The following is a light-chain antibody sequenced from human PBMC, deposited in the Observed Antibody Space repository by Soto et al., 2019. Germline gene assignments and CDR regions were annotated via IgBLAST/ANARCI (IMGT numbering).Light chain of an antibody. CDR2: GTS. V-gene: IGKV1-17*01. Sequence: QMPQCPSSLFASVGDRVPITCRASQGIRNNLGWYQQKPGKAPKRLIYGTSNLQYGAPSRFSGSGSGTEFTLTITSLQPEDFATYYCLQHDTYPRTFGQGTNVDIK. CDR1: QGIRNN. CDR3: LQHDTYPRT. J-gene: IGKJ1*01.